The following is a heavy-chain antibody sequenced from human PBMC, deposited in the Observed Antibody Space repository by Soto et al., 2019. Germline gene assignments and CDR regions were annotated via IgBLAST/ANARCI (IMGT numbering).Heavy chain of an antibody. V-gene: IGHV3-33*01. D-gene: IGHD6-19*01. CDR3: ARDGQWLPRDGLRSSYYFDY. CDR2: IWYDGGNK. Sequence: QVQLVESGGGVVQPGRSLRLSCAASGFNFSSYVMHWVRQAPGKGLEWVAGIWYDGGNKYYADSVKGRFTICRDNSKNTLYLQMNSLRAEDTAVYYCARDGQWLPRDGLRSSYYFDYWGQGTLVTVSS. CDR1: GFNFSSYV. J-gene: IGHJ4*02.